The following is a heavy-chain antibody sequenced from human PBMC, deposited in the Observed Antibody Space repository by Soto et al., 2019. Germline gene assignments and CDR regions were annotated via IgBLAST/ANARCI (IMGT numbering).Heavy chain of an antibody. V-gene: IGHV3-23*01. J-gene: IGHJ4*02. D-gene: IGHD3-22*01. CDR2: ISGSGGST. Sequence: GGSLRLSCAASGFTFSSYAMSWVRQAPGKGLEWVSAISGSGGSTYYADPVKGRFTISRDNSKNTLYLQMNSPRAEDTAVYYCAKDLAPYYYDSSGYYYWGQGTLVTVSS. CDR1: GFTFSSYA. CDR3: AKDLAPYYYDSSGYYY.